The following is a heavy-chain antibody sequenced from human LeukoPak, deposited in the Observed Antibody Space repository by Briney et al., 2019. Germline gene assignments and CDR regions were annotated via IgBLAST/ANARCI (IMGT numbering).Heavy chain of an antibody. CDR2: ISSNVGST. CDR3: ARSSSRILERFDS. J-gene: IGHJ4*02. D-gene: IGHD3-3*01. CDR1: GFTFSSYT. Sequence: GGSLTLSCAASGFTFSSYTTHWLRQAPGKGLEDGSAISSNVGSTYYAHYVKGRFTISRAHSKNTLYPQMGSLRAEDMAVYYCARSSSRILERFDSWGQGTLVTVSS. V-gene: IGHV3-64*01.